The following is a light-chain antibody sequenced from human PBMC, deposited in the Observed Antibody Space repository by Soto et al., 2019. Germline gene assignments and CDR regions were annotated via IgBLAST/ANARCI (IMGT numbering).Light chain of an antibody. Sequence: EIVLTQSPGTLSLSPGERATLSCRASQRVSSNLAWYQQKPGQAPRLLIYGASTRATGIPARFTGSGSGTEFTPTISSLQSEDFAVYYCQQYYDWPITFGQGTRLEIK. J-gene: IGKJ5*01. CDR3: QQYYDWPIT. CDR2: GAS. CDR1: QRVSSN. V-gene: IGKV3-15*01.